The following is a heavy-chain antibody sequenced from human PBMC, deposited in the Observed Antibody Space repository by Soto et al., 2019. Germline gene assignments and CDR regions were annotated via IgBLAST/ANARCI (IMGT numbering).Heavy chain of an antibody. CDR2: IIPIFGTA. V-gene: IGHV1-69*01. Sequence: QVQLVQSGAEVKKPGSSVKVSCKASGGTFSSYAISWVRQAPGQGLEWMGGIIPIFGTANYAQKFQGRVTITADESTSTEYMDVSRLRTEDTDVYYCAREGYGAKSFDYWGAATLITVSS. D-gene: IGHD4-17*01. CDR1: GGTFSSYA. J-gene: IGHJ4*02. CDR3: AREGYGAKSFDY.